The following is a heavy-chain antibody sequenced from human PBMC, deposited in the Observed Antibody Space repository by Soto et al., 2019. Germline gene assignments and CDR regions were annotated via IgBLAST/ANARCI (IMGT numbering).Heavy chain of an antibody. J-gene: IGHJ6*02. CDR3: ARERTGTTSMDV. Sequence: QVQLVQSGAEVKKPGASVKVSCKASGYTFTSNDINWVRQATGQGLEWMGWMNPNSGNTGYAQKFRGRVTMTRNTSISTAYMELSSLRSEDTAVYYCARERTGTTSMDVWGQGTTVTVSS. CDR1: GYTFTSND. CDR2: MNPNSGNT. V-gene: IGHV1-8*01. D-gene: IGHD1-1*01.